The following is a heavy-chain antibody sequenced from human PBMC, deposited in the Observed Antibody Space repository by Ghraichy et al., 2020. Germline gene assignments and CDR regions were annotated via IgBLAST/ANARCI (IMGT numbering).Heavy chain of an antibody. Sequence: GGSLRLSCAASGFTFSSYAMNWVRQAPGKGLEWVSSISGSDNNTYYADSVKGRFAISRDNSKNTLYLEMNRLRAEDTALYYCAKSMGSRWYNLDYWGQGTLVTVSS. CDR1: GFTFSSYA. V-gene: IGHV3-23*01. CDR3: AKSMGSRWYNLDY. D-gene: IGHD6-13*01. CDR2: ISGSDNNT. J-gene: IGHJ4*02.